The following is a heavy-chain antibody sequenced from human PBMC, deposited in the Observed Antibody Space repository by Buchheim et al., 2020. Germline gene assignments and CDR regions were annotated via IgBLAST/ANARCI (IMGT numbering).Heavy chain of an antibody. CDR3: ARDGYNNFGEYFAMDV. V-gene: IGHV4-31*03. D-gene: IGHD4-11*01. CDR1: GGSINRGGYY. Sequence: QMQLQESGPGLVKPLQTLSLTCTVSGGSINRGGYYWSWIRQHSVRGLEWIGYIYYTGATYYSTSLKSRASISVDMSKNQFSLRVNSVTAADTAVYFCARDGYNNFGEYFAMDVWGQGT. J-gene: IGHJ6*02. CDR2: IYYTGAT.